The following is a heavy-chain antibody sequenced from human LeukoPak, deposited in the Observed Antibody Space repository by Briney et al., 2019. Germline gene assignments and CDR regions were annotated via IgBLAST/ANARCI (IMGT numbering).Heavy chain of an antibody. D-gene: IGHD3-16*01. V-gene: IGHV3-33*01. CDR3: AGDGALGRFDL. CDR1: GFTFTTYG. Sequence: PGGPLRLSCAASGFTFTTYGFHWVRQAPGQGLEWVAVIWSDGSKEYYADSVKGRFTISRDDSKNTVYLQMDSLRAEDTSVYYCAGDGALGRFDLWGQGTLVTVSS. J-gene: IGHJ4*02. CDR2: IWSDGSKE.